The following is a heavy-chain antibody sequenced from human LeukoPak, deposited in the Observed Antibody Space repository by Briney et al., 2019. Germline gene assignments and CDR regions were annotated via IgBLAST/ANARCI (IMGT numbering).Heavy chain of an antibody. CDR3: ARDYSQAGESGIPTDY. D-gene: IGHD1-1*01. J-gene: IGHJ4*02. V-gene: IGHV3-21*01. CDR2: ISSSSSYI. Sequence: GGSLRLSCAASGFTFNTYAMSWVRQAPGKGLEWVSSISSSSSYIYYADSVKGRFTISRDNAKNSLYLQMNSLRAEDTAVYYCARDYSQAGESGIPTDYWGQGILVIVSS. CDR1: GFTFNTYA.